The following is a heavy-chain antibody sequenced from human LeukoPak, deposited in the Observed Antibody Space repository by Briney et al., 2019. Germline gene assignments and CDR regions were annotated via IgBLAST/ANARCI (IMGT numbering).Heavy chain of an antibody. J-gene: IGHJ5*02. D-gene: IGHD3-10*01. CDR3: ARGWFGELFPVDP. Sequence: ASVKVSCKASGYTFTNYGLSWVRQAPGQGLEWMGWINRYNGNTKYVQKFQGRVTMTRDTSPTTAYIELSRLRSDDTAIFYCARGWFGELFPVDPWGKGTLVTVPS. CDR1: GYTFTNYG. CDR2: INRYNGNT. V-gene: IGHV1-18*01.